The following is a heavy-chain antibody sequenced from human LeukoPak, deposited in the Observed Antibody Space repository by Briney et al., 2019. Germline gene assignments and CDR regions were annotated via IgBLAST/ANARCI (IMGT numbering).Heavy chain of an antibody. Sequence: GGSLRLSCAASGFTFSSYAMHWVRQAPGKGLEWVAVISYDGSNKYYADSVKGRFTISRDNSKNTLYLQMNSLRAEDTAVYYCARDKGGYSGYDWELGYWGQGTLVTVSS. D-gene: IGHD5-12*01. V-gene: IGHV3-30-3*01. CDR2: ISYDGSNK. CDR3: ARDKGGYSGYDWELGY. J-gene: IGHJ4*02. CDR1: GFTFSSYA.